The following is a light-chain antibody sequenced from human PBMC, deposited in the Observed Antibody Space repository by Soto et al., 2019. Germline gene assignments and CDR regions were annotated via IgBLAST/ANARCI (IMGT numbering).Light chain of an antibody. CDR1: QSVSRSY. J-gene: IGKJ3*01. CDR3: QQYGSSRGFT. CDR2: GAS. Sequence: EIVLTQSPGTLSLSPGERATLSCRASQSVSRSYLAWYQQKPGQAPRLLIYGASSRATGIPDRFSGSGSGTEFTLTISRLEPEEFAVYYCQQYGSSRGFTFGPGTKVDIK. V-gene: IGKV3-20*01.